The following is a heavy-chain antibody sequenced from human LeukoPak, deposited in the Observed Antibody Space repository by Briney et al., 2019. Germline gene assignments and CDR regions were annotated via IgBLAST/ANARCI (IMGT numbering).Heavy chain of an antibody. D-gene: IGHD6-13*01. Sequence: GGSLRLSCAASEFTFSSYWMTWVRQAPGKGLEWVANIKQDGSETFYVDSVKGRFTISRDNSKNTLYLQMNSLKAEDTAVYYCARPRISAAYAEYFQHWGQGTLVTVSS. CDR3: ARPRISAAYAEYFQH. V-gene: IGHV3-7*01. CDR1: EFTFSSYW. J-gene: IGHJ1*01. CDR2: IKQDGSET.